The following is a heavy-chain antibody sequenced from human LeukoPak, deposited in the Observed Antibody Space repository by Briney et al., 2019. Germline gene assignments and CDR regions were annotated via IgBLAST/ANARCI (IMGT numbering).Heavy chain of an antibody. D-gene: IGHD2-8*01. CDR2: IYYSGST. J-gene: IGHJ6*03. CDR1: GGSFSGYY. CDR3: ARHVPDCTNGVCYSIYYYYMDV. V-gene: IGHV4-39*01. Sequence: PSETLSLTCAVYGGSFSGYYWGWIRQPPGKGLEWIGSIYYSGSTYYNPSLKSRVTISVDTSKNQFSLKLSSVTAADTAVYYCARHVPDCTNGVCYSIYYYYMDVWGKGTTVTVSS.